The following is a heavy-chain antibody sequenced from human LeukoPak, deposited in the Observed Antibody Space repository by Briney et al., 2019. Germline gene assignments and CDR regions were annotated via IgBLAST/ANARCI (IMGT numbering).Heavy chain of an antibody. V-gene: IGHV3-43*01. CDR1: GFAFDEYT. CDR2: MSWNGHST. CDR3: AKDMEDYGGNSFDS. J-gene: IGHJ4*02. Sequence: PGGSLRLFCVASGFAFDEYTFNWVRHAPGKGLEWVSLMSWNGHSTYYADSVKGRFTVSRVNNKNSVYLEMKDLTMEDTALYYCAKDMEDYGGNSFDSWGEGTLVTVSS. D-gene: IGHD4-23*01.